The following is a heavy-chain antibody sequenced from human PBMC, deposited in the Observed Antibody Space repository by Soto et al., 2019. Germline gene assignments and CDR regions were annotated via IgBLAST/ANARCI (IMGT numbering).Heavy chain of an antibody. D-gene: IGHD2-2*01. CDR1: GYTFTSYG. V-gene: IGHV1-18*01. J-gene: IGHJ6*02. Sequence: QVQLVQSGAEVKKPGASVKVSCKASGYTFTSYGISWVRQAPGQGLEWMGWISAYNGNTNYAQKRQGRVTMTTDKSTSTAYMELRSLRSDDTAVYYCAKDIVLVPAAIHYYYGMDVWGQGTTVTVSS. CDR2: ISAYNGNT. CDR3: AKDIVLVPAAIHYYYGMDV.